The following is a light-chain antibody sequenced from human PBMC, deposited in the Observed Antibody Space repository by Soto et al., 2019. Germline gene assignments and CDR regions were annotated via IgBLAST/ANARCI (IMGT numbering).Light chain of an antibody. CDR3: QQYHSLPIT. CDR2: DAS. Sequence: DIQLTQSPSSLSTPPGDRVTITCQASQDIDNFLNWYKHKPGAAPKLLIYDASTLAPGVPSRFSGTESGADFTFTISSLQPEDIATYYCQQYHSLPITFGPGTRLEIK. V-gene: IGKV1-33*01. J-gene: IGKJ5*01. CDR1: QDIDNF.